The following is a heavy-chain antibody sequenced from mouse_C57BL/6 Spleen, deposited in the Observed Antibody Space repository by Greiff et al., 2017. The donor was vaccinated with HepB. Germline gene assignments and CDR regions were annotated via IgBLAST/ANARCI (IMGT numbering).Heavy chain of an antibody. CDR1: GYAFSSSW. D-gene: IGHD6-2*01. V-gene: IGHV1-82*01. CDR3: ARGASLAWFAY. Sequence: QVQLKESGPELVKPGASVKISCKASGYAFSSSWMNWVKQRPGKGLEWIGRIYPGDGDTNYNGKFKGKATLTADKSSSTAYMQLSSLTSEDSAVYFCARGASLAWFAYWGQGTLVTVSA. J-gene: IGHJ3*01. CDR2: IYPGDGDT.